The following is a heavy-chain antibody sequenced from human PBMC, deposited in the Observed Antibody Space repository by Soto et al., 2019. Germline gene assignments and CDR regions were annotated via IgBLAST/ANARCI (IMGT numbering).Heavy chain of an antibody. J-gene: IGHJ6*02. CDR3: ARGRTVNFYGMDV. D-gene: IGHD4-17*01. CDR2: INPHSGDT. V-gene: IGHV1-2*02. Sequence: QVQLVQSGAEVKKPGASVKVSYVASGYTFTDHYIHLVRQAPGQGLEWMGWINPHSGDTIYAQKFQGRVTLTRDTSISTAYMELSRLRSDDTAVYYCARGRTVNFYGMDVWGQGTTVTVSS. CDR1: GYTFTDHY.